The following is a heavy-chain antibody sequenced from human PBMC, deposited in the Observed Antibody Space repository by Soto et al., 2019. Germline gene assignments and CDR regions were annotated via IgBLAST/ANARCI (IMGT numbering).Heavy chain of an antibody. CDR2: ISSSTYYI. J-gene: IGHJ3*02. D-gene: IGHD3-10*01. Sequence: GGSLGLSCSASGLTFRTYTIHWVRQAPGKALEWVSSISSSTYYIYYADSLKGRFTISRDNAKNSLYMQMNSLRAEDTAVYYCARGAGSYFRRVVGAFDIWGQGTMVTVSS. CDR3: ARGAGSYFRRVVGAFDI. CDR1: GLTFRTYT. V-gene: IGHV3-21*01.